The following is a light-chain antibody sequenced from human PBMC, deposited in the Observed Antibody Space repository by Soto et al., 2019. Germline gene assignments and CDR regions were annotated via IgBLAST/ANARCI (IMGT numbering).Light chain of an antibody. Sequence: IVMTQSPATLSVSPGERATLSCRASQSVSRNLAWYQQKLGQSPRLLIYGASTRATGIPARFSGSGSGTECTLTISSLQSEDFAVYYCQQYNNWPPWTFGQGTKVEIK. CDR1: QSVSRN. J-gene: IGKJ1*01. V-gene: IGKV3-15*01. CDR2: GAS. CDR3: QQYNNWPPWT.